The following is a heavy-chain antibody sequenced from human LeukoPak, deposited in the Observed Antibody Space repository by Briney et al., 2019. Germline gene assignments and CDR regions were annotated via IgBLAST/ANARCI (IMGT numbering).Heavy chain of an antibody. CDR2: ISSSSSYI. V-gene: IGHV3-21*01. CDR3: ARQYDILTGYYASAPMDV. CDR1: GFTFSSYS. D-gene: IGHD3-9*01. J-gene: IGHJ6*03. Sequence: GGSLRLSCAASGFTFSSYSMNWVRQAPGKGLEWVSSISSSSSYIYYADSVKGRFTISRDNAKNSLYLQMKSLRAEDTAVYYCARQYDILTGYYASAPMDVWGKGTTVTVSS.